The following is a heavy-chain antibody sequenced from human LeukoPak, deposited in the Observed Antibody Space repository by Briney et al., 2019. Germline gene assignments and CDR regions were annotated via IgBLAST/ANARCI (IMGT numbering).Heavy chain of an antibody. Sequence: GASVKVSCKASGYTFTSYGISWGRQAPGQGLEWMGWISAYDGNTNYAQKLQGRVTMTTDTSTSTAYMELRSLRSDDTAVYYCASSPGTDYYYYGMDVWGQGTTVTVSS. CDR3: ASSPGTDYYYYGMDV. CDR2: ISAYDGNT. V-gene: IGHV1-18*01. J-gene: IGHJ6*02. CDR1: GYTFTSYG.